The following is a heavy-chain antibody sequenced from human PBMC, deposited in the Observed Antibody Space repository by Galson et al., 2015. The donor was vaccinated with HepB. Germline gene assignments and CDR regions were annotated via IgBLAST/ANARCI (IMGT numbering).Heavy chain of an antibody. J-gene: IGHJ4*02. CDR1: GFTFSSYS. D-gene: IGHD2-15*01. V-gene: IGHV3-21*01. Sequence: SLRLSCAASGFTFSSYSMNWVRQAPGKGLEWVSSISSSSSYIYYADSVKGRFTISRDNAKNSLYLQMNSLRAEDTAVYYCARDSPSCSGGSCYSDYWGQGTLVTVSS. CDR2: ISSSSSYI. CDR3: ARDSPSCSGGSCYSDY.